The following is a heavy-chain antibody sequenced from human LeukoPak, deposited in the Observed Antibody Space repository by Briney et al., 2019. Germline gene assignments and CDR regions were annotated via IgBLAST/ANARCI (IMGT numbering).Heavy chain of an antibody. D-gene: IGHD1-26*01. V-gene: IGHV3-23*01. CDR1: GVTLSNYA. J-gene: IGHJ2*01. CDR2: IGSSGSGGNT. CDR3: AKDRTVGASYWYFDL. Sequence: GGSLRLSCVASGVTLSNYAMSWARQAPGKGLEWVSGIGSSGSGGNTYYADSVKGRFTISRDSSRNTLFLHMNTLRAEDTAIYYCAKDRTVGASYWYFDLWGRGTLVTVSS.